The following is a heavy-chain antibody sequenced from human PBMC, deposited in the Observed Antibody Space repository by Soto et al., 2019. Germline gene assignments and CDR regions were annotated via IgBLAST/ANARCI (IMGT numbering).Heavy chain of an antibody. Sequence: ASVKVSCKASGYTFTSYGISWVRQAPGQGLEWMGWISAYNGNTNYAQKLQGRVTMTTDTSTSTAYMELRSLRSDDTAVYYCARDVSHLRTVEHDYGDYDLNPYYFDYWGQGTLVTVSS. CDR3: ARDVSHLRTVEHDYGDYDLNPYYFDY. D-gene: IGHD4-17*01. J-gene: IGHJ4*02. CDR1: GYTFTSYG. V-gene: IGHV1-18*01. CDR2: ISAYNGNT.